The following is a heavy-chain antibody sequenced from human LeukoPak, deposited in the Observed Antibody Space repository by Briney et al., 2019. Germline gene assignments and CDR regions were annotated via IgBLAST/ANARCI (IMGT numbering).Heavy chain of an antibody. J-gene: IGHJ4*02. CDR1: GGSFSGYY. CDR3: ARGFISKEYDFWSGYYSTEVFDY. D-gene: IGHD3-3*01. Sequence: TSETLSLTCAVYGGSFSGYYWSWIRQPPGKGLEWIGEINHSGSTIYNPSLKSRVTISVDTSKNQFSLKLSSVTAADTAVYYCARGFISKEYDFWSGYYSTEVFDYWGQGTLVTVSS. V-gene: IGHV4-34*01. CDR2: INHSGST.